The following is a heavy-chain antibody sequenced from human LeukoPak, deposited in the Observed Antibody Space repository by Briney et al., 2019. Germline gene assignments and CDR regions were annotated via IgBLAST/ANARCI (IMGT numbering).Heavy chain of an antibody. V-gene: IGHV4-30-4*01. J-gene: IGHJ5*02. CDR3: AKVGTARVWWFQFDP. Sequence: PSETLSLTCTVSGGSISSGDYYWSWIRQPPGKGLEWIGYIYYSGSTYYNPSLKSRVTISVDTSKNQFSLKLSSVTAADTAVYYCAKVGTARVWWFQFDPWGQGTLVTVSS. D-gene: IGHD1-26*01. CDR1: GGSISSGDYY. CDR2: IYYSGST.